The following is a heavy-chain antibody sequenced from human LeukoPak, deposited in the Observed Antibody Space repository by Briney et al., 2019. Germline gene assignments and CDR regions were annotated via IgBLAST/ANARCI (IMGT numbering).Heavy chain of an antibody. CDR2: IYYTGGT. CDR1: GASISSDY. CDR3: AKGLYNYGNYFDP. V-gene: IGHV4-59*01. J-gene: IGHJ5*02. D-gene: IGHD5-18*01. Sequence: SETLSLTCTVSGASISSDYWSWIRQSPGKGLEWIGFIYYTGGTDYNPSLKSRVTISRDTPKNQFSLNLSSVTAADTAVYYCAKGLYNYGNYFDPWGQGALVTVSA.